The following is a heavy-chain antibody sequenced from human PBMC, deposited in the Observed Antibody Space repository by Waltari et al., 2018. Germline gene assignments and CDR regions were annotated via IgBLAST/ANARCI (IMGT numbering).Heavy chain of an antibody. Sequence: EVYLEQSGGGLVQPGGSLKLSCAAPGATIDSNYMNWIRQVPGKGLQWISVIFADGTTHYADSVRGRFAISRDTSENTLYLQLSGLRPDDSGFYYCARAGHPNSWGQGALVTVSS. J-gene: IGHJ1*01. V-gene: IGHV3-66*02. D-gene: IGHD1-1*01. CDR1: GATIDSNY. CDR3: ARAGHPNS. CDR2: IFADGTT.